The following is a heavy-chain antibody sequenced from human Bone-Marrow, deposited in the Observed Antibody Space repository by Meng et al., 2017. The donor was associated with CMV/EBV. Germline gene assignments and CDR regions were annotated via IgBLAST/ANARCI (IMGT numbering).Heavy chain of an antibody. CDR1: GFTFSSYA. CDR3: ARGAAAGMGDNWFDP. D-gene: IGHD6-13*01. V-gene: IGHV3-30-3*01. J-gene: IGHJ5*02. Sequence: GESLKIPCAASGFTFSSYAMHWVRQAPGKGLEWVAVISYDGSNKYYADSVKGRFTISRDNSKTTLYLQMNSLRAEDTAVYYCARGAAAGMGDNWFDPWGQGTLVTVSS. CDR2: ISYDGSNK.